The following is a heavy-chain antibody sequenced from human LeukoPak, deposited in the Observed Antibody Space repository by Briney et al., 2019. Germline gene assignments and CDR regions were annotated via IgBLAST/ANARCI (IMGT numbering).Heavy chain of an antibody. CDR3: TTEAVISGTTGDFAY. V-gene: IGHV3-15*01. CDR1: GITFSNAW. D-gene: IGHD1-20*01. J-gene: IGHJ4*02. CDR2: IKSKTDGGTT. Sequence: GGSLRLSCAATGITFSNAWMSWVRQAPGKGREWVGRIKSKTDGGTTDYAAPVKGRFTISRDDSENTLYLQMNSLKTEDTAVYYCTTEAVISGTTGDFAYWGQGTLVTVS.